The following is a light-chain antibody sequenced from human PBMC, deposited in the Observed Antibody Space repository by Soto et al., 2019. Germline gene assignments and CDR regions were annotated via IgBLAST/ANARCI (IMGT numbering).Light chain of an antibody. Sequence: DVPMTQSPSSLSAFVGDRVTITCRASQGIAPYLAWFQQKPGKVPNLLIYATSTMQSGVPSRFSGSGAGTDFTLTINSLQPEDVGTYYCQKYNSAPLTFGGGTKVEIK. CDR3: QKYNSAPLT. CDR1: QGIAPY. CDR2: ATS. V-gene: IGKV1-27*01. J-gene: IGKJ4*01.